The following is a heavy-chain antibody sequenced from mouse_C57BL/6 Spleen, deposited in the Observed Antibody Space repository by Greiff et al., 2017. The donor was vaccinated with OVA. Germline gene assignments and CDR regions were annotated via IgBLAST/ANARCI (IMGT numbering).Heavy chain of an antibody. CDR3: ARHEGEVYYGSRGGAMDY. CDR1: GYTFTEYT. Sequence: QVQLQQSGAELVKPGASVKLSCKASGYTFTEYTIHWVKQRSGQGLEWIGWFYPGSGSIKYNEKFKDKATLTTDKSSSQVYMELSRVTSEVSAVYFWARHEGEVYYGSRGGAMDYWGQGTSVTVSS. V-gene: IGHV1-62-2*01. D-gene: IGHD1-1*01. CDR2: FYPGSGSI. J-gene: IGHJ4*01.